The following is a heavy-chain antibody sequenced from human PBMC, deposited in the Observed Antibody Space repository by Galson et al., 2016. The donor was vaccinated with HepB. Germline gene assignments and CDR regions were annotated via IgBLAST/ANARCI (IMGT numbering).Heavy chain of an antibody. D-gene: IGHD5-12*01. V-gene: IGHV5-51*01. J-gene: IGHJ4*02. CDR1: EYSFTRHW. Sequence: SGAEVKKPGQSLKISCKGSEYSFTRHWIAWVRQMPGKGLEWIGIIYPGDSDTRYSPSFQGQVTISVDKSISTTYLQWSSLKASDTAIYYCARIFTGYDSYFDYWGQGTLVTVSS. CDR2: IYPGDSDT. CDR3: ARIFTGYDSYFDY.